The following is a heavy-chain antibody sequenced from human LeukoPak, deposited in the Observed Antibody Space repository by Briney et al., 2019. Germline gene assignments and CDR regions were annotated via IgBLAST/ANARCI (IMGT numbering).Heavy chain of an antibody. CDR3: AKVGQPDYYYYGMDV. CDR2: ISGSGGST. V-gene: IGHV3-23*01. Sequence: GGSLRLSCAASGFTFSSYAMSWVRQAPGKGLEWVSAISGSGGSTYYADSVKGRFTISRDNSKNTLYLQMNSLRAEDTAVYYCAKVGQPDYYYYGMDVWGQGTTVTVSS. J-gene: IGHJ6*02. CDR1: GFTFSSYA. D-gene: IGHD1-1*01.